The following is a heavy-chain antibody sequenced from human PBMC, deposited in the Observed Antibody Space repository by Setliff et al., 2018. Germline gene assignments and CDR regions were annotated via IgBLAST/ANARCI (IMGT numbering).Heavy chain of an antibody. Sequence: ETLSLTCTVSGGSISSHYWSWIRQPPGKGLEWIGSICYSGSTNYNPSLKSRVTISVDTSKNQFSLKLSSVTAADTAVYYCASEDYWGQGTLVTVSS. J-gene: IGHJ4*02. CDR2: ICYSGST. CDR1: GGSISSHY. V-gene: IGHV4-59*11. CDR3: ASEDY.